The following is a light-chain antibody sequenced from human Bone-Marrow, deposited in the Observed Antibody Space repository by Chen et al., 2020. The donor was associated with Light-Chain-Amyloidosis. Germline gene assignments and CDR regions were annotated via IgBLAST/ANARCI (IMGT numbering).Light chain of an antibody. CDR3: QQYYSTPLT. CDR2: WAS. Sequence: DIVMTQSPDSLAVSLSERATINCKSSQSVLYSSNNKNYLAWYQQKPGQPPKLLIYWASTRESGVPDRLSGSGSGTDFTLTISSLQAEDVAVYYCQQYYSTPLTFGQGTKVEIK. V-gene: IGKV4-1*01. J-gene: IGKJ1*01. CDR1: QSVLYSSNNKNY.